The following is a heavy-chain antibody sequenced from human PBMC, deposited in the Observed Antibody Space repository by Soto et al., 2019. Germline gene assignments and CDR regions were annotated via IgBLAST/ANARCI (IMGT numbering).Heavy chain of an antibody. J-gene: IGHJ3*02. CDR2: INHRGSN. Sequence: QLQQWGAGPLKASETLSLTCVVSGGSFSTYYYNWLRQSPGKGLEWIGEINHRGSNNYSPSLKSRVTMSLDTSKNQFSLNPTSVTAADTAVYYCARGGSSDWQVAFDIWGQGTMVTVSS. D-gene: IGHD6-19*01. V-gene: IGHV4-34*01. CDR3: ARGGSSDWQVAFDI. CDR1: GGSFSTYY.